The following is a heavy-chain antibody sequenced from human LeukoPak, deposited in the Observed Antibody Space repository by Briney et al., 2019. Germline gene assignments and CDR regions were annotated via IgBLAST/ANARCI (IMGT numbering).Heavy chain of an antibody. CDR1: GFIFSDYY. J-gene: IGHJ4*02. CDR2: ISSTGGTI. Sequence: GGSLRLSCAASGFIFSDYYMTWIRQAPGKGLEWVSYISSTGGTISYADSVKGRFTISRDNAKNSLYLQMNSLRAEDTAVYYCARNIGYCSSTNCYDSFHAGYWGQGTLVTVSS. CDR3: ARNIGYCSSTNCYDSFHAGY. D-gene: IGHD2-2*01. V-gene: IGHV3-11*01.